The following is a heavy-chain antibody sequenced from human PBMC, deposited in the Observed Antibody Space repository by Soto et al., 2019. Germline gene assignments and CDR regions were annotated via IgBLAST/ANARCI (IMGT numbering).Heavy chain of an antibody. J-gene: IGHJ2*01. V-gene: IGHV3-33*01. CDR1: GFTFSSYG. Sequence: QVQLVESGGGVVQPGRSLRLSCAASGFTFSSYGMHWVRQAPGKGLEWVAVIWYDGSNKYYADSVKGRFTISRDNSKNTLYRKMNSLRAEDTAVYYCARAQLANYYWYFDLGGRGPLVTVSS. CDR3: ARAQLANYYWYFDL. D-gene: IGHD2-2*01. CDR2: IWYDGSNK.